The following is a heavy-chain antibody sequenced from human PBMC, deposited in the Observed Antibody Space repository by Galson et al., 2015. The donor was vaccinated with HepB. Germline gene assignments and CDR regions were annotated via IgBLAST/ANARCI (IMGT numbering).Heavy chain of an antibody. Sequence: SVKVSCKASGYTFTSYGISWVRQAPGQGLEWMGRINPNSGGTNYARKFQGRVTMTRDTSISTAYMELSRLRSDDTAVYYCARGRELGGSGSEDYWGQGTLVTVSS. CDR2: INPNSGGT. CDR1: GYTFTSYG. V-gene: IGHV1-2*06. CDR3: ARGRELGGSGSEDY. D-gene: IGHD3-10*01. J-gene: IGHJ4*02.